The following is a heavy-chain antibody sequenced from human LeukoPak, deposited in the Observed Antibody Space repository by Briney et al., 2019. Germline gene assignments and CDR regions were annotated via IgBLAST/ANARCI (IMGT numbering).Heavy chain of an antibody. Sequence: ASVKVSCKVSGYTLTELSMHWVRQAPGKGLEWMGGFDPEDGETIYAQKFQGRVTITADKSTSTAYMELSSLRSEDTAVYYCARGWRTSDDAFDIWGQGTMVTVSS. CDR1: GYTLTELS. V-gene: IGHV1-24*01. J-gene: IGHJ3*02. CDR3: ARGWRTSDDAFDI. CDR2: FDPEDGET. D-gene: IGHD1/OR15-1a*01.